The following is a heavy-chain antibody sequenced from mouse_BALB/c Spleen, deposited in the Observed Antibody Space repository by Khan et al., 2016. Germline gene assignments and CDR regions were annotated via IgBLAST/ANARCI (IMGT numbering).Heavy chain of an antibody. CDR2: ILPGTGST. V-gene: IGHV1-9*01. Sequence: QVQLKQSGAELMKPGASVKISCKAIGYTFNNYWIEWIKQRPGHGLEWIGVILPGTGSTKYNEKFKGKATFTAETSSNTAYMQLTSLTSEDSAVDYCARAGTGGYYFDYWGQGTTLTVSS. CDR1: GYTFNNYW. CDR3: ARAGTGGYYFDY. D-gene: IGHD3-3*01. J-gene: IGHJ2*01.